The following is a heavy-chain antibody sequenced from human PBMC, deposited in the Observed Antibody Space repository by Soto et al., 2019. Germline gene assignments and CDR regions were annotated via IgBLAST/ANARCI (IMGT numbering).Heavy chain of an antibody. J-gene: IGHJ6*03. Sequence: PGGSLRLSCAASGFTFSSYAMSWVRQAPGKGLEWVSAISGSGGSTYYADSVKGRFTISRDNSKNTLYLQMNSLRAEDTAVYYCAKVRLSSYYYYYMDVWGKGTTVTVSS. CDR1: GFTFSSYA. V-gene: IGHV3-23*01. CDR2: ISGSGGST. CDR3: AKVRLSSYYYYYMDV.